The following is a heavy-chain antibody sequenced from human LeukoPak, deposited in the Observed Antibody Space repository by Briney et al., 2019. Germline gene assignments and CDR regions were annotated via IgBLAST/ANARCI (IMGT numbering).Heavy chain of an antibody. CDR3: VRDGGVDRLGVAVTDGFDP. CDR2: ISSWNYFI. CDR1: GFPFNTYS. Sequence: GGSLRLSCAASGFPFNTYSMNWVRQAPGKGLEWVSSISSWNYFIYYADSVKGRFTISRDNAKNEVYLQMNSLRAEDTAVYYCVRDGGVDRLGVAVTDGFDPWGQGTLVSVSS. D-gene: IGHD6-19*01. V-gene: IGHV3-21*01. J-gene: IGHJ5*02.